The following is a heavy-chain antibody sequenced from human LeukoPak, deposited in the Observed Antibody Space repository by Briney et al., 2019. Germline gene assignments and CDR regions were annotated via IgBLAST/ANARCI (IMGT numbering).Heavy chain of an antibody. D-gene: IGHD6-19*01. Sequence: GGSLRLSCAASGFTFSSYSMNWVRQAPGKGLEWVSSISSSSSYIYYADSVKGRFTISRDNAKNSLYLQMNSLRAEDTAVYYCARDNSSGWFFSVLYYYYMDVWGKGTTVTISS. CDR3: ARDNSSGWFFSVLYYYYMDV. V-gene: IGHV3-21*01. CDR1: GFTFSSYS. J-gene: IGHJ6*03. CDR2: ISSSSSYI.